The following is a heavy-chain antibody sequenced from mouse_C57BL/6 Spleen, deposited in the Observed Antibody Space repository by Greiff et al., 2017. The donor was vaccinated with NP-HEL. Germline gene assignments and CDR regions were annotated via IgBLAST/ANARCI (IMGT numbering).Heavy chain of an antibody. Sequence: VQLQQPGPELVKPGASVKISCKASGYSFTGYYMNWVKQSPEKSLEWIGEINPSTGGTTYNQKFKAKATLTVDKSSSTAYMQLKSLTSEDSAVYYCARSGGSSLRGAMDYWGQGTSVTVSS. J-gene: IGHJ4*01. CDR3: ARSGGSSLRGAMDY. CDR1: GYSFTGYY. CDR2: INPSTGGT. V-gene: IGHV1-42*01. D-gene: IGHD1-1*01.